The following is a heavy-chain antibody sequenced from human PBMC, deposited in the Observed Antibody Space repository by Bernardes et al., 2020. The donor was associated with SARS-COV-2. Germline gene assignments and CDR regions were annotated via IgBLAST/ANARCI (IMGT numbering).Heavy chain of an antibody. D-gene: IGHD3-10*01. J-gene: IGHJ4*02. CDR2: IDAAGDKT. CDR3: AKGTHGDY. CDR1: GFRFSAYG. V-gene: IGHV3-23*01. Sequence: GGSLRLSCVTSGFRFSAYGMSWVRQAPGKGPEWLSLIDAAGDKTYYADSAKGRFTISRDNSKSTLWLQMNSLRAEDSALYYCAKGTHGDYWRQGAQVTVSS.